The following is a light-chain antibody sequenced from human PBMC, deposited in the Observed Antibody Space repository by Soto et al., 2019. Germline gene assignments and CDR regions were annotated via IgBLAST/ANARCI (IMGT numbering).Light chain of an antibody. J-gene: IGKJ2*02. CDR1: QSIDTY. Sequence: EIVLTQSPATLSVSPGERATLSCRASQSIDTYLAWYQQKPGQPPRPLIYGASNRATGVPARFSGSGSGTDFTLTISSLQSEDFAVYYCHQYDHWPRCTLRQGTQVEI. V-gene: IGKV3-15*01. CDR2: GAS. CDR3: HQYDHWPRCT.